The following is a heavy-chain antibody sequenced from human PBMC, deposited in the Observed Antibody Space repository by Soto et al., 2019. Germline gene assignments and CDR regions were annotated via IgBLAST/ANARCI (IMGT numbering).Heavy chain of an antibody. Sequence: GGSLRLSCAASGFTFSGSAMHWGRQASGKGLGGVGRIRSKANSYATAYAASVKGRFTISRDDSKNTAYLQMNSLKTEDTAVYYCTRHRRNYYDSSGYPRWYSDYYGMDVWGQGTTVTVSS. J-gene: IGHJ6*02. CDR1: GFTFSGSA. CDR3: TRHRRNYYDSSGYPRWYSDYYGMDV. V-gene: IGHV3-73*01. D-gene: IGHD3-22*01. CDR2: IRSKANSYAT.